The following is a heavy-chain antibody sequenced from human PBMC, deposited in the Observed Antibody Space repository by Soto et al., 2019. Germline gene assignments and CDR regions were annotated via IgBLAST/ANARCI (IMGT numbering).Heavy chain of an antibody. CDR2: IYYSGST. CDR3: ARNRIQLWTRSYFDY. D-gene: IGHD5-18*01. V-gene: IGHV4-30-4*01. CDR1: GYSINSGDYY. Sequence: SETLSLTCTVSGYSINSGDYYWSWIRQPPGKGLEWIGYIYYSGSTYYNPSLKSRVTISVDTSKNQFSLKLSSVTAADTAVYYCARNRIQLWTRSYFDYWGQGTLVTVSS. J-gene: IGHJ4*02.